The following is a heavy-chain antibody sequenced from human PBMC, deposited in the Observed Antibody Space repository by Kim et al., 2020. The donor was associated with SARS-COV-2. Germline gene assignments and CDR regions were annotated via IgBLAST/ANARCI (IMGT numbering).Heavy chain of an antibody. CDR1: GFTFSSYS. V-gene: IGHV3-21*01. CDR3: ARAMIVVVIYSGLDY. J-gene: IGHJ4*02. CDR2: ISSSSSYI. Sequence: LSLTCAASGFTFSSYSMNWVRQAPGKGLEWVSSISSSSSYIYYADSVKGRFTISRDNAKNSLYLQMNSLRAEDTAVYYCARAMIVVVIYSGLDYWGQGTLVTVSS. D-gene: IGHD3-22*01.